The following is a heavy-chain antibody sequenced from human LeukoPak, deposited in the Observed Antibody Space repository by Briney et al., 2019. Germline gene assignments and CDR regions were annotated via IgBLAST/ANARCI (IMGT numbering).Heavy chain of an antibody. J-gene: IGHJ4*02. CDR3: ARADSGRYHFDY. V-gene: IGHV4-59*01. Sequence: PSETLSLTCTVSGGSISSYYWSWIRQPPGKGLEWIGYIYYSGSTNYNPSLKSRVTISVDTSKNQFSLKLSSVTAADTAVYYCARADSGRYHFDYWGQGTLVTVSS. D-gene: IGHD1-26*01. CDR2: IYYSGST. CDR1: GGSISSYY.